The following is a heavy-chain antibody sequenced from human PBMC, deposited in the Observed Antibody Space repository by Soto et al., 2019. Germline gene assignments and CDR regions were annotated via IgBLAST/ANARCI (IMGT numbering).Heavy chain of an antibody. J-gene: IGHJ4*02. CDR1: GFTFSTDA. V-gene: IGHV3-23*01. D-gene: IGHD3-10*01. Sequence: QPGGSLRLSCSTSGFTFSTDAMNWVRQAPGEGLEWVSALSVSGGTTYYADSVRGRFTISRDNSKNTLFLQMSSLRAEDTALYYCAKQRAGYGSGSDTFYFDFWGQGTLVTVSS. CDR2: LSVSGGTT. CDR3: AKQRAGYGSGSDTFYFDF.